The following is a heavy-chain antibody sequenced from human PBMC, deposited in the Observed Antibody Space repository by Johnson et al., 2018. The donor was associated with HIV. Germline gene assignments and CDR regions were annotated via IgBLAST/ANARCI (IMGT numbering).Heavy chain of an antibody. V-gene: IGHV3-30-3*01. CDR2: ISYDGTNK. D-gene: IGHD6-6*01. J-gene: IGHJ3*02. CDR1: GFTFSSYA. Sequence: QVQLVESGGGLVQPGGSLRLSCAASGFTFSSYAMHWVRQAPDKGLEWVAIISYDGTNKYYADSVKGRFTISRDNSKNTLYLQMNSLRAEDTAMYYCARVSSIAALWDAFDIWGQGTMVTVSS. CDR3: ARVSSIAALWDAFDI.